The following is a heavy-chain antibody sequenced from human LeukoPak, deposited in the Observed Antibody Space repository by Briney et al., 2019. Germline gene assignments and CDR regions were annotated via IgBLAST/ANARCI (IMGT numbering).Heavy chain of an antibody. Sequence: PGGSLRLSCAASGFTFSSYGMYWVRQAPGKGLEWVAFIRYDGSNKYYADSVKGRFTISRDNSKNTLYLQMNSLRAEDTAVYYCFSYSSGWYVNYWGQGTLVTVSS. V-gene: IGHV3-30*02. J-gene: IGHJ4*02. CDR3: FSYSSGWYVNY. D-gene: IGHD6-19*01. CDR1: GFTFSSYG. CDR2: IRYDGSNK.